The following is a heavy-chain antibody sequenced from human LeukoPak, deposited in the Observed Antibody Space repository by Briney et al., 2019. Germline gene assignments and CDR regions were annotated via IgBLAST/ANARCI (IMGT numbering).Heavy chain of an antibody. CDR1: GYTFTSYG. J-gene: IGHJ6*04. V-gene: IGHV1-69*13. CDR3: ATGLWFGKYLDV. Sequence: GASVKVSCKASGYTFTSYGISWVRQAPGQGLEWMGGIIPIFGTANYAQKFRGRVTITADESTSTAYMELSSLRSEDTAVYYCATGLWFGKYLDVWGKGTTVTISS. D-gene: IGHD3-10*01. CDR2: IIPIFGTA.